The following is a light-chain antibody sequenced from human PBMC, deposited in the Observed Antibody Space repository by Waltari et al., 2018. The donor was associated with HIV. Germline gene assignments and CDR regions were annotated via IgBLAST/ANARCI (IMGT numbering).Light chain of an antibody. J-gene: IGLJ1*01. V-gene: IGLV2-14*01. CDR1: SSDVGDYNY. Sequence: QSALTQPASVSGSPGQSITISCTGTSSDVGDYNYVSWYQQYPGKAPKVMIYDVSKRPSGVSNRFSGSKSGNTASLTISGLQAEDEADYYCSSYTTSDTYVFGSGTQVTVL. CDR2: DVS. CDR3: SSYTTSDTYV.